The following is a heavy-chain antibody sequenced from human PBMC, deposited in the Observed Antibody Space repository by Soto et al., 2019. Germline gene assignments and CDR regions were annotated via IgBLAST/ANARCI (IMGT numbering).Heavy chain of an antibody. V-gene: IGHV3-23*01. Sequence: EVQLLESGGGVVQPGGSLRLSCAASGFTFSSYAMSWVRQAPGTGLEWVSAISGSGGSPYYADSVRGRFTISRDNSKNTLSMQRTSLRAEDTAGYYCARRSIGWAFDCRGHGTLVPVYS. D-gene: IGHD6-19*01. J-gene: IGHJ4*01. CDR1: GFTFSSYA. CDR2: ISGSGGSP. CDR3: ARRSIGWAFDC.